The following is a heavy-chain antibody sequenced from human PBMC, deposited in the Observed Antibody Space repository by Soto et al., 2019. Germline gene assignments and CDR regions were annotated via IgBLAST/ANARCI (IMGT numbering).Heavy chain of an antibody. D-gene: IGHD6-6*01. CDR3: AREGPEYSGSKGLDY. Sequence: EVQLVESGGGLVKPGGSLRLSCAASGFTFSSYSMNWVRQAPGKGLEWVSSISSSSSYIYYADSVKGRFTISRDNAKNSLYLQMNSLRAEDTAVYYCAREGPEYSGSKGLDYWGQGTLVTVSS. J-gene: IGHJ4*02. V-gene: IGHV3-21*01. CDR2: ISSSSSYI. CDR1: GFTFSSYS.